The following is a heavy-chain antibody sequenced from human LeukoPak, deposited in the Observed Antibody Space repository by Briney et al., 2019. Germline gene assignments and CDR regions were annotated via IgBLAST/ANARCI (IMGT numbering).Heavy chain of an antibody. D-gene: IGHD2-2*01. CDR1: GGSISSGGYY. Sequence: SQTLSLTCTVSGGSISSGGYYWSWLGQHPGKGLEWIGYIYYSGSTYYNPSLKSRVTISVDTSKNQFSLKLSSVTAADTAVYYCARDNGRGYCSSTSCYSDAFDIWGQGTMVTVSS. J-gene: IGHJ3*02. CDR3: ARDNGRGYCSSTSCYSDAFDI. CDR2: IYYSGST. V-gene: IGHV4-31*03.